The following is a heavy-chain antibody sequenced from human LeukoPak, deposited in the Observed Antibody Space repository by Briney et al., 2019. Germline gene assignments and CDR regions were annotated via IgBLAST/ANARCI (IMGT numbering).Heavy chain of an antibody. CDR1: EYKFSDHY. V-gene: IGHV1-2*02. CDR3: ARDRGSAKLGASYFFDS. Sequence: GASVKVSCKASEYKFSDHYIHWLRRAHGQGPEWMGWINPNSGDTHFAQKFQVGVTLTRDTSISTAYMELSSLKSDDTALYYCARDRGSAKLGASYFFDSWGQGTLVTVSS. D-gene: IGHD4/OR15-4a*01. J-gene: IGHJ4*02. CDR2: INPNSGDT.